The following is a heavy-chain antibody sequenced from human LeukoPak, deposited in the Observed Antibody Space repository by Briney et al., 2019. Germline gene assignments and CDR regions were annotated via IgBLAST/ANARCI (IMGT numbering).Heavy chain of an antibody. J-gene: IGHJ4*02. Sequence: PSETLSLTCTVSGGSISSYYWSWIRQPPGKGLEWIGYIYYSGSTNYNPSLKSRVTISVDTSKNQFSLKLSSVTAADTAVYYCARGERYFDWLFPFDYWGQGTLVTVSS. V-gene: IGHV4-59*01. CDR2: IYYSGST. CDR3: ARGERYFDWLFPFDY. CDR1: GGSISSYY. D-gene: IGHD3-9*01.